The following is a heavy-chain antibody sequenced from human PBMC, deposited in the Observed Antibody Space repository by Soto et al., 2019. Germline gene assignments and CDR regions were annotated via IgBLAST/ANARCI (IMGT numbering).Heavy chain of an antibody. CDR3: ASVAETGTPLRGPYYYYGMDV. J-gene: IGHJ6*02. Sequence: SETLSLTCAVYGGSFSGFSWNWIRQPPGKGLEWTGEINHSGTSNYNPSLKSRVTILPDTSKNHFSLKLTSVTAADTAVYYCASVAETGTPLRGPYYYYGMDVWGQGNTVTVSS. D-gene: IGHD1-1*01. V-gene: IGHV4-34*01. CDR2: INHSGTS. CDR1: GGSFSGFS.